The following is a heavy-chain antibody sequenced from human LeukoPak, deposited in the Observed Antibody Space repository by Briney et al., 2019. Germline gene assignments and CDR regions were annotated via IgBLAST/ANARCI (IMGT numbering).Heavy chain of an antibody. Sequence: GGGLRLSCAASGFTFSSFWISWVRQAPGKGLEWVAQIKQDGSEKYYVDSEKGRFTISRDNAKSYLYLQMNSLRAEDTASYYCARDRYCSSTSCYPREGDYFDYWGQGTLVTVSS. CDR1: GFTFSSFW. D-gene: IGHD2-2*01. CDR2: IKQDGSEK. CDR3: ARDRYCSSTSCYPREGDYFDY. V-gene: IGHV3-7*01. J-gene: IGHJ4*02.